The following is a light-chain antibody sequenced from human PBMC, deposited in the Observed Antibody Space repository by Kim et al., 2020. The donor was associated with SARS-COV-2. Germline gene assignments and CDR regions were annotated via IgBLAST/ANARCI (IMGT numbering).Light chain of an antibody. Sequence: GQRVTISGSGGRPDIGDNTVNWYQQFPGTSPRLLIYSNFKRPSGVPGRFSGSRSGTSASLAISGLQADDEADYFCASWDDDLSGPVFGGGTQLTVL. J-gene: IGLJ2*01. CDR2: SNF. CDR1: RPDIGDNT. V-gene: IGLV1-44*01. CDR3: ASWDDDLSGPV.